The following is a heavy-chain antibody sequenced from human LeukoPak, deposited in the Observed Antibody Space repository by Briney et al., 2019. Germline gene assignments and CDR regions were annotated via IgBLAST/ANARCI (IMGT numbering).Heavy chain of an antibody. CDR1: GGTFSSYA. Sequence: GASVTVSCTASGGTFSSYAISWVRQAPGQGLEWMGGIIPIFGTANYAQKFQGRVTITADESTSTAFMELSSLRSEDTAVYYCARGNPRSLLPYYFDYWGQGTLVTVSS. CDR3: ARGNPRSLLPYYFDY. D-gene: IGHD3-3*01. V-gene: IGHV1-69*13. CDR2: IIPIFGTA. J-gene: IGHJ4*02.